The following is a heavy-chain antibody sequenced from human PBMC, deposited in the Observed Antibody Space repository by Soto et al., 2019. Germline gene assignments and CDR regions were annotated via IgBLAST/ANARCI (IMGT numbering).Heavy chain of an antibody. CDR3: AQGRGLVSPHY. J-gene: IGHJ4*02. CDR1: GFTFSSHA. D-gene: IGHD3-9*01. V-gene: IGHV3-23*01. Sequence: GGTLRLSCGASGFTFSSHAMTWVRQAPGKGLEWVSAISGSGDSTYYADSVKGRFTISRDNSKNTMFLQINSLRAEDTAVYYCAQGRGLVSPHYWGQGTLVTVSS. CDR2: ISGSGDST.